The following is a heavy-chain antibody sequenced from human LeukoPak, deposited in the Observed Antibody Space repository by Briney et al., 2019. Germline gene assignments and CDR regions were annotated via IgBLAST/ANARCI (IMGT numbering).Heavy chain of an antibody. CDR1: GYSFASYW. CDR2: IYPGDSDT. D-gene: IGHD2-8*01. Sequence: HGESLKISCKGSGYSFASYWIGWVRQMPGKGLEWMGIIYPGDSDTRYSPSSQGQVTISADKSISTAYLQWSSLKASDTAMYYCARHESCSNGVCYQINSWGQGTLVTVSS. J-gene: IGHJ4*02. V-gene: IGHV5-51*01. CDR3: ARHESCSNGVCYQINS.